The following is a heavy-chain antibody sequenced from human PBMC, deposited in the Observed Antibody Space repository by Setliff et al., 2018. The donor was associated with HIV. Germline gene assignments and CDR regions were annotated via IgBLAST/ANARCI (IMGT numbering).Heavy chain of an antibody. CDR1: GYTFATYG. D-gene: IGHD6-19*01. V-gene: IGHV1-18*01. Sequence: ASVKVSCKASGYTFATYGISWVRQAPGQGLEWMGWISPYNGNTNYAQKVQGRVTMTTDTSTSIAYMELRSLRSDDTALYYCARVRNHLAVSPWYSYMDVWGKGTTVTVSS. CDR3: ARVRNHLAVSPWYSYMDV. CDR2: ISPYNGNT. J-gene: IGHJ6*03.